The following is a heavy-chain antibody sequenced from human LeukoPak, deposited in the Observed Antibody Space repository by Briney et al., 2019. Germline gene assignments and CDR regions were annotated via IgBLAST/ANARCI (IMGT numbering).Heavy chain of an antibody. CDR2: TGASDT. V-gene: IGHV5-51*01. CDR1: GYRFSNYW. Sequence: GESLKISCQGSGYRFSNYWIAWVRQVPGKDLEWMGVTGASDTRYSPSFEGQVTMAVDKSINTAYLQWSSLKASDTAIYYCARHFGTGTPFDFWGQGTLVTVSS. CDR3: ARHFGTGTPFDF. J-gene: IGHJ4*02. D-gene: IGHD3/OR15-3a*01.